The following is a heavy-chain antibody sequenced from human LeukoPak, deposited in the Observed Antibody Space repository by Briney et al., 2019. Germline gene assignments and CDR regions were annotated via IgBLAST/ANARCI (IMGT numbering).Heavy chain of an antibody. V-gene: IGHV1-69*13. CDR3: ARDGKDSGSYTGEFDY. CDR2: IIPIFGTA. Sequence: ASVTVSCKASGGTFSSYAISWVRQAPGQGLEWMGGIIPIFGTANYAQKFQGRVTITADESTSTAYMELSSLRSEDTAVYYCARDGKDSGSYTGEFDYWGQGTLVTVSS. J-gene: IGHJ4*02. CDR1: GGTFSSYA. D-gene: IGHD1-26*01.